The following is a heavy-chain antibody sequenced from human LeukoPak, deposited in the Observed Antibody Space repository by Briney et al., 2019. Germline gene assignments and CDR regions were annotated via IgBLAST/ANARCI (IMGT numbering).Heavy chain of an antibody. V-gene: IGHV3-21*01. CDR2: IDTSSSYI. D-gene: IGHD6-13*01. Sequence: GGSLRLPCAASGFIFSSYNMNWVRQAPGKGLEWVSSIDTSSSYIFYADSVKGRFTISRDNAKNSLYLQMNSLGAEDTALYYCARAGHDSSWYIDDHWGQGTLVTVSS. J-gene: IGHJ4*02. CDR3: ARAGHDSSWYIDDH. CDR1: GFIFSSYN.